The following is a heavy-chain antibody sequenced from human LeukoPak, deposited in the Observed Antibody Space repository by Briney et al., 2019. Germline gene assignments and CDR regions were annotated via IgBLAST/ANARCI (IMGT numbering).Heavy chain of an antibody. CDR3: ARVGDFWSGYPNWYFDL. J-gene: IGHJ2*01. CDR1: GGSISSYY. Sequence: PSETLSLTCTVSGGSISSYYWSWIRQPPGKGPEWIGYIYYSGSTNYNPSLKSRVTISVDTSKNQFSLKLSSVTAADTAVYYCARVGDFWSGYPNWYFDLWGRGTLVTVSS. CDR2: IYYSGST. D-gene: IGHD3-3*01. V-gene: IGHV4-59*01.